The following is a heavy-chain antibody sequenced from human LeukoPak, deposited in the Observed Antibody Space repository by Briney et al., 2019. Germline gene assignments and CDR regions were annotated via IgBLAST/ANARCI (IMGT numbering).Heavy chain of an antibody. J-gene: IGHJ5*02. D-gene: IGHD3-10*01. CDR3: ARVGNRMVRGVIHNWFDP. CDR2: INPNSGVT. CDR1: GYTFTGYY. V-gene: IGHV1-2*02. Sequence: GASVKVSCKASGYTFTGYYMHWVRQAPGQGLEWRGWINPNSGVTNYAQKFQGRVTMTRDTSISTAYMELSRLRSDDTAVYYCARVGNRMVRGVIHNWFDPWGQGTLVTVSS.